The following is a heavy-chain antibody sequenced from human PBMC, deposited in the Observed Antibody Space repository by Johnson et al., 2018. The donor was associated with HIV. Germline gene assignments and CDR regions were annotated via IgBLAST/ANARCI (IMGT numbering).Heavy chain of an antibody. CDR2: LSSGGST. V-gene: IGHV3-66*02. CDR3: ARTTRMVGAFDI. CDR1: GFTVSSNY. J-gene: IGHJ3*02. D-gene: IGHD2-15*01. Sequence: VQLVESGGDLVQPGGSLRLSCAASGFTVSSNYMSWVRQAPGKGLEWVTVLSSGGSTYYADAVKGRFTISRDKSKNTLYLQMNSLRADDTDVYYCARTTRMVGAFDIWGQGTMVTVSS.